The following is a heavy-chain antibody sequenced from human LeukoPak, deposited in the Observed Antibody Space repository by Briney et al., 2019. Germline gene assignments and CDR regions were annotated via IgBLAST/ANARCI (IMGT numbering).Heavy chain of an antibody. CDR2: INSGSCTI. Sequence: QAGGSLRLSCAGSRFTFSSYSMNWVRQAPGKGLEWVSYINSGSCTIYYADSVKGRFTISRDNAKNSLYLQMNSLRGEDTAVSYCARDGVVVAGTRRAFDIWGQGTMVTVSS. J-gene: IGHJ3*02. D-gene: IGHD6-19*01. CDR1: RFTFSSYS. V-gene: IGHV3-48*01. CDR3: ARDGVVVAGTRRAFDI.